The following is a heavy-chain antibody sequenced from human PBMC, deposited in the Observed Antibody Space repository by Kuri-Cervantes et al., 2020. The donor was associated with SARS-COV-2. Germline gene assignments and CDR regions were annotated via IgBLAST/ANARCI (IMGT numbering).Heavy chain of an antibody. V-gene: IGHV3-48*04. D-gene: IGHD2-21*01. CDR1: GFTFSSYS. J-gene: IGHJ4*02. CDR3: ARPRRGLEHIVGQFDY. Sequence: GESLKISCAASGFTFSSYSMNWVRQAPGKGLEWVSYISSSSSTIYYADSVKGRFTISRDSAKNSLYLQMNSLRAEDTAVYYCARPRRGLEHIVGQFDYWGQGTLVTVSS. CDR2: ISSSSSTI.